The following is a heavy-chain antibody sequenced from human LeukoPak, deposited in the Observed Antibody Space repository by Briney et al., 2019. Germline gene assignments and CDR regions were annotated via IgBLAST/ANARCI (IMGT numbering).Heavy chain of an antibody. CDR3: ARGCSSASCYGFDH. CDR1: GFTVSSKY. CDR2: IYSGGST. D-gene: IGHD2-2*01. J-gene: IGHJ4*02. V-gene: IGHV3-53*01. Sequence: PGGSLRLSCAASGFTVSSKYMSCVRQAPGKGLEWVSVIYSGGSTYYADSVKGRFTISRDNSKNTLYLQMNSLRAEDTAVYYCARGCSSASCYGFDHWGQGTLVTVSS.